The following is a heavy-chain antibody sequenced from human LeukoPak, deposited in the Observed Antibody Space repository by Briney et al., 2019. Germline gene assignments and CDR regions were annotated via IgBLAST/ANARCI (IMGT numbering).Heavy chain of an antibody. D-gene: IGHD6-19*01. J-gene: IGHJ4*02. CDR1: GFTFSSYE. Sequence: PGGSLRLSCAASGFTFSSYEMNWVRQAPGKGLEWVSYISSSGSTIYYADSVKGRFTISRDNAKNSLYLQMNSLRAEDTAVYYCARGGQWLVPRDFEYWGQGTLVTVSS. CDR3: ARGGQWLVPRDFEY. V-gene: IGHV3-48*03. CDR2: ISSSGSTI.